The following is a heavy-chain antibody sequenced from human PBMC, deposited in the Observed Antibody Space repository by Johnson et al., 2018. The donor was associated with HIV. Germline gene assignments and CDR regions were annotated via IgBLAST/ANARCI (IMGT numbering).Heavy chain of an antibody. CDR1: GFTFSNYW. CDR3: ARERYGSQAIDAFDI. J-gene: IGHJ3*02. Sequence: VRLVESGGGLVQPGGSLRLSCAASGFTFSNYWMSWVRQAPGKGLEWVANVNEDGSEEYYVDSVEGRFTIPRDNSKNTLYLQMNSLRAEDMAVYYCARERYGSQAIDAFDIWGQGTMVTVSS. V-gene: IGHV3-7*01. D-gene: IGHD2-15*01. CDR2: VNEDGSEE.